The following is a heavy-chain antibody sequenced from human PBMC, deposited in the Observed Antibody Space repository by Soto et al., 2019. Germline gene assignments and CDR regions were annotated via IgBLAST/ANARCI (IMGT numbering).Heavy chain of an antibody. CDR3: ARDPRGAATNYYYYGMDV. CDR1: GYTFTGYY. J-gene: IGHJ6*02. V-gene: IGHV1-2*04. D-gene: IGHD6-25*01. CDR2: INPNSGGT. Sequence: ASVKVSCKASGYTFTGYYMHWVRQAPGQGLEWMGWINPNSGGTNYAQKFQGWVTMTRDTSISTAYMELSRLRSDDTAVYYCARDPRGAATNYYYYGMDVWGQGTTVTVS.